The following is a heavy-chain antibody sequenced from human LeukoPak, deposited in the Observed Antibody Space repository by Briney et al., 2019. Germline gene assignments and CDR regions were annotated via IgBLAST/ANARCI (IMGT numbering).Heavy chain of an antibody. CDR3: ARVYGYNLFDY. CDR1: GYTFSSYW. CDR2: INSDGSST. Sequence: GGSLRLSCAASGYTFSSYWMHWVRQAPGKGLVWVSRINSDGSSTSYADSVKGRFTISRDNAKNTLYLQMNSLRAEDTAVYYCARVYGYNLFDYWGQGTLVTVSS. J-gene: IGHJ4*02. D-gene: IGHD5-24*01. V-gene: IGHV3-74*01.